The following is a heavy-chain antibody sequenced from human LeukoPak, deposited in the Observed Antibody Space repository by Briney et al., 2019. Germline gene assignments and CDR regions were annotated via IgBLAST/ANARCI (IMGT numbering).Heavy chain of an antibody. J-gene: IGHJ6*03. CDR2: IWYDGSNK. V-gene: IGHV3-33*01. CDR3: ARDLHYYYYMDV. Sequence: GGSLRLSCAAAGFTFSSYGMHWVRQAPGKGLEWVAVIWYDGSNKYYADSVKGRFTISRDNSKNTLYLQMNSLRAEDTAVYYCARDLHYYYYMDVWGKGTTVTVSS. CDR1: GFTFSSYG.